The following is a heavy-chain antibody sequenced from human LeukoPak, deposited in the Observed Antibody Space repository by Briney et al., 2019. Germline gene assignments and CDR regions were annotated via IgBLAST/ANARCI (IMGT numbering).Heavy chain of an antibody. CDR1: GFTFSSYG. CDR3: AKEKSGSYFEFDY. CDR2: ISGSGGST. Sequence: GGSLRLSCAASGFTFSSYGMSWVRQAPGKGLEWVSAISGSGGSTYYADSVKGRFTTSRDNSKNTLYLQMNSLRAEDTAVYYCAKEKSGSYFEFDYWGQGTLVTVSS. V-gene: IGHV3-23*01. D-gene: IGHD1-26*01. J-gene: IGHJ4*02.